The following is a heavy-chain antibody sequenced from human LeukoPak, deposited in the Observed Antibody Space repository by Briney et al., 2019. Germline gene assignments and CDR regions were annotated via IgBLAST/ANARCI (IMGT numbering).Heavy chain of an antibody. CDR2: IYTSGST. CDR3: ARDEFGYCSGGSCLQEPYNWFDP. V-gene: IGHV4-4*07. CDR1: GGSISSYY. Sequence: SETLSLTCTVSGGSISSYYWSWIRQPAGKGLEGIGRIYTSGSTNYNPSLKSRVTMSVDTSKNQFSLKLSSVTAADTAVYYCARDEFGYCSGGSCLQEPYNWFDPWGQGTLVTVSS. D-gene: IGHD2-15*01. J-gene: IGHJ5*02.